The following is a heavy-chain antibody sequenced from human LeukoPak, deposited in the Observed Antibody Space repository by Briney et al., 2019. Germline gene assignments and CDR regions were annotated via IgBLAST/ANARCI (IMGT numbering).Heavy chain of an antibody. V-gene: IGHV3-74*01. J-gene: IGHJ4*02. CDR1: GFSFSSYW. D-gene: IGHD5-18*01. Sequence: GGSLRLSCAASGFSFSSYWMNWVRQPPGKGLVWVSRTNGDGRTTSYADSVKGRFTISKDNAKNTMYLQINSLRADDTAVYYCARGQEYSYGQFDYWGQGTLVTVSS. CDR2: TNGDGRTT. CDR3: ARGQEYSYGQFDY.